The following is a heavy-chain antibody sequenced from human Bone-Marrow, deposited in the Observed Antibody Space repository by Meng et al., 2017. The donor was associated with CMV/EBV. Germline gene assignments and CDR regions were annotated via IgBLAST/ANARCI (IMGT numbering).Heavy chain of an antibody. Sequence: GGSLRLSCAASGFTFSSYWTSWVRQAPGKGLEWVANIKQDGSEKYYVDSVKGRFTISRDNAKNSLYLQMNSLRAEDTAVYYCARGYHLDYWGQGTLVTVSS. CDR2: IKQDGSEK. CDR1: GFTFSSYW. CDR3: ARGYHLDY. D-gene: IGHD1-14*01. J-gene: IGHJ4*02. V-gene: IGHV3-7*04.